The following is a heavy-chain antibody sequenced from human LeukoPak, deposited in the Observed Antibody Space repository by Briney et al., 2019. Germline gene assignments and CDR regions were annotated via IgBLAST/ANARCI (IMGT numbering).Heavy chain of an antibody. V-gene: IGHV3-48*01. J-gene: IGHJ6*03. CDR3: AREGCSGGSCYSRYYYMDV. D-gene: IGHD2-15*01. Sequence: STIYYAVSVKGRFIISRDNAKNSLYLQMNSLRAEDTAVYYCAREGCSGGSCYSRYYYMDVWGKGTTVTVSS. CDR2: STI.